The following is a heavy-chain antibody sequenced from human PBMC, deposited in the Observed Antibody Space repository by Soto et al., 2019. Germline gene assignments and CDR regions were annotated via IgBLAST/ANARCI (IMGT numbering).Heavy chain of an antibody. D-gene: IGHD5-18*01. J-gene: IGHJ4*02. CDR2: IWYDGSNK. CDR3: ARDQGRGYSYGFGY. CDR1: GFPFSSYG. Sequence: QVQLVESGGGVVQPGRSLRLSCAASGFPFSSYGMHWVRQAPGKGLEWVAVIWYDGSNKYYADSVKGRFTISRDNSKNTLDLQMNSLRAEETAVYYCARDQGRGYSYGFGYWGQGTLVTVS. V-gene: IGHV3-33*01.